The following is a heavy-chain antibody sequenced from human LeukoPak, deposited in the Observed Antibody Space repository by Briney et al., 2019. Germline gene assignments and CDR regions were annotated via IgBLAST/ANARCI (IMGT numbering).Heavy chain of an antibody. J-gene: IGHJ6*03. CDR1: GGSISSSSYY. Sequence: SETLSLTCTVSGGSISSSSYYWGWIRQPPGKGLEWIGSIYYSGSTYYNPSLKSRVTMSVDTSKNQFSLKVSSVTAADTAVFYCARLHWGYYYYMDVWGKGTTVTVSS. D-gene: IGHD7-27*01. V-gene: IGHV4-39*07. CDR3: ARLHWGYYYYMDV. CDR2: IYYSGST.